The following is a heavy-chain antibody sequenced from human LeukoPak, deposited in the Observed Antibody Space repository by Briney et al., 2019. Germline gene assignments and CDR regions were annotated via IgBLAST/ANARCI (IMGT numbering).Heavy chain of an antibody. Sequence: GGSLRLSCAASGFTFSSYAMSWVRQAPGKGLEWVSAISGSGGSTYYADSVKGRFTISRDNSKNTLYLQMGSLRAEDMAVYYCARSSGYYYPYWGQGTLVTVSS. V-gene: IGHV3-23*01. CDR2: ISGSGGST. D-gene: IGHD3-22*01. CDR1: GFTFSSYA. J-gene: IGHJ4*02. CDR3: ARSSGYYYPY.